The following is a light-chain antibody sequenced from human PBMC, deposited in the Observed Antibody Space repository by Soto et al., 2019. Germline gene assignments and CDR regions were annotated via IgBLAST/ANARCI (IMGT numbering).Light chain of an antibody. CDR3: QQSYNTPPT. J-gene: IGKJ2*01. CDR1: QSVNTK. V-gene: IGKV1-39*01. Sequence: DIQMTQSPSSLSASVGDRVTITCRPSQSVNTKLYWYQQKPGKAPKLLIYGVFNLQSVVPSRFSGGGSGTDFTLTISSLQPEDFAIYYFQQSYNTPPTFGQGTKVEMK. CDR2: GVF.